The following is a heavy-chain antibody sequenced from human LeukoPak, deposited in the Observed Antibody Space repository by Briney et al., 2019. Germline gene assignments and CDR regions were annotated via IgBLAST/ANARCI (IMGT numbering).Heavy chain of an antibody. CDR2: IYHSGST. V-gene: IGHV4-38-2*02. D-gene: IGHD3-3*01. CDR3: ARHFVYYDFWSGYSGREAFDI. CDR1: GYSISSGYY. J-gene: IGHJ3*02. Sequence: PSETLSLTCTVSGYSISSGYYWGWIRQPPGKGLEWIGSIYHSGSTYYNPSLKSRVTISVDTSKNQFSLKLSSVTAADTAVYYCARHFVYYDFWSGYSGREAFDIWGQGTMVTVSS.